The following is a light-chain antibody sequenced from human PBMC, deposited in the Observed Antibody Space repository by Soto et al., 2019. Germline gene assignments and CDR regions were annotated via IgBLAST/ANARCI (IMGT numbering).Light chain of an antibody. CDR3: QQYSSYWT. Sequence: IVMTQTPLSLSVTPGQPASISCKSSQSLLYSDGKTYLYWYLQKPGQPPQVLIYEVSNRFSGVPDRFSGSGSGTDFTLTISSLQPDDFATYYCQQYSSYWTFGQGTKVDIK. V-gene: IGKV2D-29*01. CDR1: QSLLYSDGKTY. CDR2: EVS. J-gene: IGKJ1*01.